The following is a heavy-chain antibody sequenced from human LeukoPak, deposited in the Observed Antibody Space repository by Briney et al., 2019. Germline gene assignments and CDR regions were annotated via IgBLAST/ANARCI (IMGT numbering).Heavy chain of an antibody. V-gene: IGHV3-11*04. CDR2: ISSSGSTI. J-gene: IGHJ5*02. D-gene: IGHD3-16*02. CDR1: GVTFSNYY. CDR3: ARDSGITFGGVIVHPNWFAP. Sequence: GGSLRLSCAGCGVTFSNYYMRWVRQAPGKALEWVSYISSSGSTIYYADSVKGRFTISRDNAKNSLYLQMNSLRAEDTAVYYCARDSGITFGGVIVHPNWFAPWGQGTLVTVSS.